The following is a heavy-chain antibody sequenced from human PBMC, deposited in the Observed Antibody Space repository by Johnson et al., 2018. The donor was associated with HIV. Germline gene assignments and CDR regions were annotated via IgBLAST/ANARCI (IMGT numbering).Heavy chain of an antibody. J-gene: IGHJ3*02. V-gene: IGHV3-20*04. Sequence: EVQLVESGGGVVRPGGSLRLSCAASGFTLDDYGMNWVRQAPGKGLEWVSGINWNGDNTGYVDSVKGRFTISRDNAKNSLYLQMNRLRAEDTALYYCARVWYSSSWYGDAFDIWGQGTMVTVSS. CDR1: GFTLDDYG. D-gene: IGHD6-13*01. CDR2: INWNGDNT. CDR3: ARVWYSSSWYGDAFDI.